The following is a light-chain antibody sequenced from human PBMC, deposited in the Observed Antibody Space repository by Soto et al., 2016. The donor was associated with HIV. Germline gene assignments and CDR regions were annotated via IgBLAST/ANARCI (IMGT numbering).Light chain of an antibody. Sequence: SSELTQDPAVSVALGQTVRITCQGDSLRSYYGSWYQQKPGQAPVLVIYGKNSRPSGIPDRFSGSTSGNTASLTITGAQAEDEADYYCNSRDNDRVLFGGGTKLTVL. CDR3: NSRDNDRVL. J-gene: IGLJ2*01. CDR2: GKN. CDR1: SLRSYY. V-gene: IGLV3-19*01.